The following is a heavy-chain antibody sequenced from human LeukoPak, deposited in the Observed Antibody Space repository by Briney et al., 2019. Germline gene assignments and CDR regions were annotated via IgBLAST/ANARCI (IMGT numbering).Heavy chain of an antibody. V-gene: IGHV4-39*07. CDR3: ARDLKYGMDV. Sequence: PSETLSLTCTVSGGSISSSSYYWGWIRQPPGKGLEWIGEINHSGSTNYNPSLKSRVTISVDTSKNQFSLKLSSVTAADTAVYYCARDLKYGMDVWGQGTAVTVSS. CDR2: INHSGST. CDR1: GGSISSSSYY. J-gene: IGHJ6*02.